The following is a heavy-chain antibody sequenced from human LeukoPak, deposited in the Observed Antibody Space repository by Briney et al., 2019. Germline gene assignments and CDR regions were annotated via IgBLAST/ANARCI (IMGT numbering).Heavy chain of an antibody. CDR2: IIPIFGTA. J-gene: IGHJ5*02. V-gene: IGHV1-69*05. CDR3: ASRPTIFGVVTPSWFDP. Sequence: GASVKVSCKASGGTFSSYAISWVRQAPGQGLEWMGGIIPIFGTANYAQKFQGRVTITTDESTRTAYMELSSLRSDDTAVYYCASRPTIFGVVTPSWFDPWGQGTLVTVSS. D-gene: IGHD3-3*01. CDR1: GGTFSSYA.